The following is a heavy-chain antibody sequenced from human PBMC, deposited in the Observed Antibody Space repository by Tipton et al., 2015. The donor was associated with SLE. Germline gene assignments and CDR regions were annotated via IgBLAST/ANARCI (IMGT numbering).Heavy chain of an antibody. CDR2: IDHSGTT. D-gene: IGHD6-6*01. CDR1: GGSFSGPY. CDR3: ARGGGRSSDGWYDP. V-gene: IGHV4-34*01. Sequence: LRLSCAVYGGSFSGPYWSWIRQPPGKGLEWIGEIDHSGTTNESPSLKSRVSISVDTSKNQFSLKLRSVSDADTAVYYCARGGGRSSDGWYDPWGEGTLVTVSS. J-gene: IGHJ5*02.